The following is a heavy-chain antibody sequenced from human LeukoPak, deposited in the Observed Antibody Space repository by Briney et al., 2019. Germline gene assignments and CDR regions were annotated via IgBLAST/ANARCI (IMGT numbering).Heavy chain of an antibody. V-gene: IGHV1-2*06. CDR1: GYTFTGYY. D-gene: IGHD3-3*01. CDR2: INPNSGGT. J-gene: IGHJ2*01. CDR3: ARSYYDFWSGSTSNWYFDP. Sequence: GASVKVSCKASGYTFTGYYMHWVRQAPGQGLEWMGRINPNSGGTNYAQKFQGRVTMTRDTSISTAYMELSRLRSDDTAVYYCARSYYDFWSGSTSNWYFDPWGRGTRVTVSS.